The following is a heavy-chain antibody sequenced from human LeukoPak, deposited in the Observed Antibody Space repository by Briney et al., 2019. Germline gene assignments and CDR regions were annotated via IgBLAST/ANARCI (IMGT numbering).Heavy chain of an antibody. D-gene: IGHD4-17*01. Sequence: GGSLRLSCAASGFTFSSYSMNWVRQAPEKGLEWVPSISSGTTYIYYADSLKGRFTISRDNAKSSLYLQMNSLSAEDTAVYYCAKASDYGDYFSGMDVWGQGTTVTVSS. CDR1: GFTFSSYS. J-gene: IGHJ6*02. CDR2: ISSGTTYI. CDR3: AKASDYGDYFSGMDV. V-gene: IGHV3-21*01.